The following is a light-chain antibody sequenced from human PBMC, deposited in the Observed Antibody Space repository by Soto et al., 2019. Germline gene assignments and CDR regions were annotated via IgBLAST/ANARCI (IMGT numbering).Light chain of an antibody. Sequence: QSVLTQPPSVSAAPGQRVTISCSGGRYNIGNNYVSWYQQLPGTAPKLLIYDSDKRPSGIPDRFSAYKSGTSATLAISGLQTGDEADYYCGTWDSFLSAGVFGGGTKVTVL. CDR2: DSD. J-gene: IGLJ3*02. CDR1: RYNIGNNY. CDR3: GTWDSFLSAGV. V-gene: IGLV1-51*01.